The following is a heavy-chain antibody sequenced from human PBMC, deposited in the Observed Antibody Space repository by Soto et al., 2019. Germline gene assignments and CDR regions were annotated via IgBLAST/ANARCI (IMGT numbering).Heavy chain of an antibody. J-gene: IGHJ6*02. Sequence: QVQLVESGGGLVMPGGSLRLSCAASGFTFSDYYMTWIRQAPGKGLEWVSYITGSSDYTNYADSVKGRFTITRDNVKNSLYLQMNSLRSDDPAVYYCARDYYYGMDVCGQGTAVTVSS. V-gene: IGHV3-11*05. CDR2: ITGSSDYT. CDR1: GFTFSDYY. CDR3: ARDYYYGMDV.